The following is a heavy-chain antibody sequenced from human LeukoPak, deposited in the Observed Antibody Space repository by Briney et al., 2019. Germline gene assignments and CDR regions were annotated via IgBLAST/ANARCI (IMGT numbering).Heavy chain of an antibody. V-gene: IGHV3-13*01. CDR2: FGTAGDR. D-gene: IGHD2-21*01. J-gene: IGHJ2*01. CDR3: ARGAYGADNGHFVL. CDR1: GFTLSWYD. Sequence: GGSLRLSCAASGFTLSWYDIHWVRQPPGKGLEWVAGFGTAGDRYYLASVKGRFTISREDARNVFYLQLNSLRAGDTAVYYCARGAYGADNGHFVLWGRGTLVTVSS.